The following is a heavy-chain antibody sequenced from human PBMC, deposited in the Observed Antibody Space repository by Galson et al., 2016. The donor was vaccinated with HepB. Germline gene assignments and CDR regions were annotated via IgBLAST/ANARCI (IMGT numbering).Heavy chain of an antibody. CDR2: IYYSGNT. J-gene: IGHJ6*03. V-gene: IGHV4-39*01. D-gene: IGHD6-19*01. CDR3: ARQSKYRSGWYEAWYYYNMDV. Sequence: ETLSLTCTVSGVSISSSSHYWAWIRLPPGKGLEWIGTIYYSGNTYHNPSLKGRLSISVDRSKNQFSLRLSSVTAADTAVYYCARQSKYRSGWYEAWYYYNMDVWGQGTTVTVSS. CDR1: GVSISSSSHY.